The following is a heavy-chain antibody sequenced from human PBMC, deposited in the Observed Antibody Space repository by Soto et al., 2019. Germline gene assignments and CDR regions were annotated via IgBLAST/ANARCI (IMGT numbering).Heavy chain of an antibody. D-gene: IGHD6-6*01. Sequence: EVQLVESGGGLVKPGGSLRLSCAASGFTFSSYSMNWVRQAPGKGLEWVSSISSSSSYIYYADSVKGRFTISRDNAKNSLYLQTNSLRAEDTAAYSCARLGGQIVPGFDYWSQGTLVTVSP. CDR1: GFTFSSYS. CDR3: ARLGGQIVPGFDY. V-gene: IGHV3-21*01. J-gene: IGHJ4*02. CDR2: ISSSSSYI.